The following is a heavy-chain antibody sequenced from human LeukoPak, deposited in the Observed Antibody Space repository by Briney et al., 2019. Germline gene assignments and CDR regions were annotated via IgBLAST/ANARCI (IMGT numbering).Heavy chain of an antibody. J-gene: IGHJ6*03. V-gene: IGHV3-23*01. Sequence: PGGSLRLSCAASEFTFSSYGMSWVRQAPGKGLEWVSAISGSGGSTYYADSVKGRFTISRDNAKNSLYLQMNSLRAEDTALYYCAKDYGPGGDYYYYMDVWGKGTTVTISS. CDR2: ISGSGGST. D-gene: IGHD3-10*01. CDR1: EFTFSSYG. CDR3: AKDYGPGGDYYYYMDV.